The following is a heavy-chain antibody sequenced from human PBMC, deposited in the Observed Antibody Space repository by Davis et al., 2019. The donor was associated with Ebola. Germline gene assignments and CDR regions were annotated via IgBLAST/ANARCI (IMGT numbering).Heavy chain of an antibody. Sequence: GESLKISCAASGFTFSSYWMIWVRQVPGKGLEWVANIKQDGSERYYVDSVKGRFTISRDNAKNSLYVQMNSLRAEDTAVYHCAKESRDRRSYDFDYWGQGTLVTVSS. V-gene: IGHV3-7*03. J-gene: IGHJ4*02. CDR2: IKQDGSER. CDR1: GFTFSSYW. CDR3: AKESRDRRSYDFDY. D-gene: IGHD3-16*01.